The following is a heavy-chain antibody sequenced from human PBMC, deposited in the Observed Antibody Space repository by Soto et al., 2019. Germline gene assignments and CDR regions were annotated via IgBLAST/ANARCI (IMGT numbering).Heavy chain of an antibody. CDR2: IIPIFGTA. J-gene: IGHJ6*02. D-gene: IGHD3-10*01. CDR1: GGTFSSYA. CDR3: ARVRRVLWFGESYYYYGMDV. Sequence: QVQLVQSGAEVKKPGSSVKVSCKASGGTFSSYAISWVRQAPGHGLEWMGGIIPIFGTANYAQKFQGRVTITADESTSTAYMELSSLRSEDTAVYYCARVRRVLWFGESYYYYGMDVWGQGTTVTVSS. V-gene: IGHV1-69*01.